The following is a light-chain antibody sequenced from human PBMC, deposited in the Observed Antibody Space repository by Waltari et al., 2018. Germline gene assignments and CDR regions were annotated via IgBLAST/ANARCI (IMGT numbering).Light chain of an antibody. J-gene: IGLJ1*01. V-gene: IGLV3-21*02. CDR1: NIGSKS. Sequence: SYELTQPPSVSVAPGQTARITCGENNIGSKSVHWYLQWPGQAPVLVVSDDSDRPSGIPGLFAGCTPGNTATLTIRGVEAGDEADYYCQVWDSNSDHHVFGTGTKVTVL. CDR3: QVWDSNSDHHV. CDR2: DDS.